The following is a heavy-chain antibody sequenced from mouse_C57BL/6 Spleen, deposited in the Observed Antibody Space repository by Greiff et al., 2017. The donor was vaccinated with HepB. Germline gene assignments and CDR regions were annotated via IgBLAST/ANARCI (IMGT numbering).Heavy chain of an antibody. CDR2: IYPRAGSN. CDR1: GYTFTDHT. J-gene: IGHJ4*01. CDR3: ARFKGYYCYAMDY. V-gene: IGHV1-78*01. D-gene: IGHD2-3*01. Sequence: VQLQQSDAELVKPGASVKISCKVSGYTFTDHTIHWMKQRPEQGLEWIGYIYPRAGSNKYNEKFKGKDTLTADKSSSTAYMQLNSLTSEDTAVYCSARFKGYYCYAMDYWGQGNSVTVA.